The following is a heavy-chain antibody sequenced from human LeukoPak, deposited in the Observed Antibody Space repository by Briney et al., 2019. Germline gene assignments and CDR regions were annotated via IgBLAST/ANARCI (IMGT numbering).Heavy chain of an antibody. V-gene: IGHV3-7*01. CDR2: IKQDGSEK. Sequence: GGSLRLSCAASGFTFSSYLMSWVRQAPGKGLEWVANIKQDGSEKYYVDSVKGRFTISRDNAKNSLYLQMNSLRAEDTAVYYCARDWEGIDYWDQGTLVTVSS. CDR1: GFTFSSYL. J-gene: IGHJ4*02. CDR3: ARDWEGIDY. D-gene: IGHD1-26*01.